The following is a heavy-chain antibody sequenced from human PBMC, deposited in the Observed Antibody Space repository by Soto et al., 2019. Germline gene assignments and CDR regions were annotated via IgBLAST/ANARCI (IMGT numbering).Heavy chain of an antibody. V-gene: IGHV3-9*01. D-gene: IGHD3-9*01. CDR1: GFTFDDYA. CDR3: AKDSNYYILTELGY. J-gene: IGHJ4*02. Sequence: EVQLVESGGGLVQPGRSLRLSCAASGFTFDDYAMHWVRQAPGKGLEWVSGISWNSGSIGYADSVKGRFTISRDNAKNSLYLQMNSLRAEDTALYYCAKDSNYYILTELGYWGQGTLVTVSS. CDR2: ISWNSGSI.